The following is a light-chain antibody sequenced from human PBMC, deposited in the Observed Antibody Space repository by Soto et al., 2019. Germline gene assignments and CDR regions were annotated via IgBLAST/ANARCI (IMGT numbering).Light chain of an antibody. CDR3: SSYTISSTYV. CDR2: EVT. V-gene: IGLV2-18*02. Sequence: QSVLTQPPSVSGSPGQSVTTSCTGTSSDVGSYNRVSWYHQPPGTAPKLIIYEVTNRPSGVPDRFSGSKSGNTASLTISGLQAEDEADYYCSSYTISSTYVFGTGTKVTVL. CDR1: SSDVGSYNR. J-gene: IGLJ1*01.